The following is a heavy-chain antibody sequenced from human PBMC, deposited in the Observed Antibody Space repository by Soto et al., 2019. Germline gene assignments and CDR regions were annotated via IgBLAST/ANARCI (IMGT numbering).Heavy chain of an antibody. D-gene: IGHD2-8*01. CDR2: IKQDGSEK. J-gene: IGHJ6*02. CDR3: ARGPPDIVRIAAYYGMDV. V-gene: IGHV3-7*05. Sequence: EVQLVESGGGLVQPGGSLRLSCAASGFTFSSYWMSWVRQAPGKGLEWVANIKQDGSEKYYVDSVKGRFTISRDNAKNSLYLQMNSLRAEDTAVYYCARGPPDIVRIAAYYGMDVWGQGTTVTVSS. CDR1: GFTFSSYW.